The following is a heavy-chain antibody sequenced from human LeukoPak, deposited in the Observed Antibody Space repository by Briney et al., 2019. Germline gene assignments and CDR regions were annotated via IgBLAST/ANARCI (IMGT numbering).Heavy chain of an antibody. D-gene: IGHD1-14*01. CDR1: GGTFSSYA. CDR3: ALLETRPQVISR. J-gene: IGHJ4*02. Sequence: ASVKVSCKASGGTFSSYAISWVRQAPGQGLEWMGGIIPIFGTANYAQKFQGRVTITTDESTSTAYMELSSLRSEDTAVYYCALLETRPQVISRWGQGTLVTVSS. V-gene: IGHV1-69*05. CDR2: IIPIFGTA.